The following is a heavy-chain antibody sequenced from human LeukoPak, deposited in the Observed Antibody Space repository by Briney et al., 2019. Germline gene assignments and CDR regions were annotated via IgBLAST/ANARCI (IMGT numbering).Heavy chain of an antibody. V-gene: IGHV1-18*01. CDR2: ISAYNGNT. CDR1: GYTFTSYG. CDR3: ARDTHSLYDFWSGYYYYLDY. Sequence: ASVKVSCKASGYTFTSYGISWVRQAPGQGLEWMGWISAYNGNTNYAQKLQGRVTMTTDTSTSTAYIELRSLTSDDTAVYYCARDTHSLYDFWSGYYYYLDYWGQGTLVTVCS. J-gene: IGHJ4*02. D-gene: IGHD3-3*01.